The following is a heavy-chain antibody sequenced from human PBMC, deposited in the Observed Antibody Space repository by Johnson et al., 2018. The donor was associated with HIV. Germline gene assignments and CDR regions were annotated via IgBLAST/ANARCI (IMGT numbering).Heavy chain of an antibody. CDR3: AKAGYDYVWGSYKGVFDI. Sequence: QVQLVESGGGVVQPGRSLRLSCAASGFTFSTYAMHWVRQAPGKGLEWMAVISYDGSNRYYADSVKGRFTISRDNSKNTLYLQMNSLRAEDTALYYCAKAGYDYVWGSYKGVFDIWGQGTMVTVSS. D-gene: IGHD3-16*01. CDR1: GFTFSTYA. V-gene: IGHV3-30-3*01. CDR2: ISYDGSNR. J-gene: IGHJ3*02.